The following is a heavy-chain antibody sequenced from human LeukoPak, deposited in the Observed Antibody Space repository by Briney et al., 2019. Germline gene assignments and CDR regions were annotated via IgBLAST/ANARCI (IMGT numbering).Heavy chain of an antibody. CDR2: ISGSGGST. CDR1: GFTLSSYA. Sequence: GGSLRLSCAASGFTLSSYAMSWVRQAPGKGLEWVSSISGSGGSTYYADSVKGRFTISRDNSKNTLYLQMNSLRGEDTAVYYCAKDREGTIADYFDYWGQGTLVTVSS. D-gene: IGHD1-7*01. J-gene: IGHJ4*02. CDR3: AKDREGTIADYFDY. V-gene: IGHV3-23*01.